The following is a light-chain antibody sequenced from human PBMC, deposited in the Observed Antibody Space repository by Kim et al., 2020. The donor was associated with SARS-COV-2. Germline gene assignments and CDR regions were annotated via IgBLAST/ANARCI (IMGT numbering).Light chain of an antibody. CDR2: GAS. J-gene: IGKJ2*01. CDR3: QQYNNWPLYT. V-gene: IGKV3-15*01. CDR1: QSVSSN. Sequence: EIVMTQSPATLSVSPGERATLSCRASQSVSSNLAWYHQKPGQPPRLLIYGASTRATGIPTRFSGSGSGTEFTLTISSLQSEDFAVYYCQQYNNWPLYTFGQVTKLEI.